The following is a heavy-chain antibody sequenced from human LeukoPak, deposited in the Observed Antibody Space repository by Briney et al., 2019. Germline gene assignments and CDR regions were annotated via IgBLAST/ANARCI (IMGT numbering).Heavy chain of an antibody. J-gene: IGHJ4*02. Sequence: SETLSLTCAVYGGSFSGYYWSWIRQPPGKGLEWIGEINHSGSTNYNPSLKSRVTISVDTSKNQFSLQLNSVTPEDTAVYYCARDCDSGYMMLDYWGQGTLVTVSS. CDR2: INHSGST. V-gene: IGHV4-34*01. CDR3: ARDCDSGYMMLDY. CDR1: GGSFSGYY. D-gene: IGHD5-12*01.